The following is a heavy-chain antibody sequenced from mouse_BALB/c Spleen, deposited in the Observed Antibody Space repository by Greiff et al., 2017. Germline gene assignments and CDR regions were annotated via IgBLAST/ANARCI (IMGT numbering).Heavy chain of an antibody. CDR1: GFTFSSFG. CDR2: ISSGSSTI. V-gene: IGHV5-17*02. Sequence: EVKLMESGGGLVQPGGSRKLSCAASGFTFSSFGMHWVRQAPEKGLEWVAYISSGSSTIYYADTVKGRFTISRDNPKNTLFLQMTSLRSEDTAMYYCARSGHYYGSSEVYFDYWGQGTTLTVSS. CDR3: ARSGHYYGSSEVYFDY. J-gene: IGHJ2*01. D-gene: IGHD1-1*01.